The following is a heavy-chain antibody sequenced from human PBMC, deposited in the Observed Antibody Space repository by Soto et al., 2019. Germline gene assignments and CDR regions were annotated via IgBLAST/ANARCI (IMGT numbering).Heavy chain of an antibody. CDR3: ARVRYYGSRSYYYGMDV. J-gene: IGHJ6*02. CDR1: GGSFSGYY. V-gene: IGHV4-34*01. Sequence: PSDTLSLTCAVYGGSFSGYYWSWIRQPPGKGLEWIGEINHSGSTNYNPSLKSRVTISVDTSKNQFSLKLSSVTAADTAVYYCARVRYYGSRSYYYGMDVWGQGATVTVSS. CDR2: INHSGST. D-gene: IGHD3-10*01.